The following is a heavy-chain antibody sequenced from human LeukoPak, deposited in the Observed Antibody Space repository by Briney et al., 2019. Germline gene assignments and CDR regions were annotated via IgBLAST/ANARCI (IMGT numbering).Heavy chain of an antibody. CDR3: ARARAGSSTRGSGFYGY. D-gene: IGHD2-2*01. CDR1: GGSISRSDYY. CDR2: SYYSGSA. V-gene: IGHV4-39*07. Sequence: SETLSLTCNVSGGSISRSDYYWGWIRQPPGKGLEWIGSSYYSGSAYYNPSLRSRVTISVDTSKNQFSLKLSSVTAADTAVYYCARARAGSSTRGSGFYGYWGQGTLVTVSS. J-gene: IGHJ4*02.